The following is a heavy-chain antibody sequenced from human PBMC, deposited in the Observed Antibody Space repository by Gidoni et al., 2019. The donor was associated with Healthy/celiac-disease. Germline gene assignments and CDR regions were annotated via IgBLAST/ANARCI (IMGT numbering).Heavy chain of an antibody. D-gene: IGHD6-13*01. J-gene: IGHJ4*02. CDR1: GGSISSSSYY. V-gene: IGHV4-39*07. CDR3: ARVGDSSSWYFDY. Sequence: QLQLQESGPGLVKPSETLSLTCTVSGGSISSSSYYWGWIRQPPGKGLEWIGSIYYSGSTYYNPSRKSRVTISVDTSKNQFSLKLSSVTAADTAVYYCARVGDSSSWYFDYWGQGTLVTVSS. CDR2: IYYSGST.